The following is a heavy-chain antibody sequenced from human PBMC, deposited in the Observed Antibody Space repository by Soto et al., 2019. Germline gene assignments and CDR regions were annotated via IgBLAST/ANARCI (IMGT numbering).Heavy chain of an antibody. CDR3: ARSVQPRTIFGVVITKDYYGMDV. J-gene: IGHJ6*02. V-gene: IGHV5-10-1*01. CDR2: IDPSDSYT. D-gene: IGHD3-3*01. CDR1: GYSFTSYW. Sequence: PGESLKISCKGSGYSFTSYWISWVRQMPGKGLEWMGRIDPSDSYTNYSPSFQGHVTISADKSISTAYLQWSSLKASDTAMYYCARSVQPRTIFGVVITKDYYGMDVCGQGTTVTGSS.